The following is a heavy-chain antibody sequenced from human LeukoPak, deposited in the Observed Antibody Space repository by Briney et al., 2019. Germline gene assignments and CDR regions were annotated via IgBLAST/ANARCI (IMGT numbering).Heavy chain of an antibody. V-gene: IGHV3-30*04. J-gene: IGHJ4*02. Sequence: GRSLRLSCAASAFTFRNYAIHWVRQAPGKGLEWVAVISYDGSNKFYADSVKGRFTISRDSSNYTLYLQMNSLRVEDTAVYYCARDSPPYDRGDRWGQGTLVTVSS. CDR2: ISYDGSNK. D-gene: IGHD5-12*01. CDR1: AFTFRNYA. CDR3: ARDSPPYDRGDR.